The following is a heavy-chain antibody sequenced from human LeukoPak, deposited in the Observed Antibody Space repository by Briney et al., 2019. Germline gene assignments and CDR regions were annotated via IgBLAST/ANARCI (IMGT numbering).Heavy chain of an antibody. V-gene: IGHV3-74*01. J-gene: IGHJ6*03. CDR2: ITSDGSST. CDR3: ARDKYYHIDV. Sequence: GGSLRLSCVASASDFSTSWMHWVRQAPGKGLVWVSRITSDGSSTIYADSVKGRFTISRDNTKNSLYLQMNNLRVEGTAVYYCARDKYYHIDVWGKGTTVIISS. CDR1: ASDFSTSW.